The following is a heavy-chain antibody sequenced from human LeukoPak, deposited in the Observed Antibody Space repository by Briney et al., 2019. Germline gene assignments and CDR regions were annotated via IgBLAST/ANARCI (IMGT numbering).Heavy chain of an antibody. Sequence: GRSLRLSCAASGFTFSSYAMHWVRQAPGKGLEWVAVISYDGSNKYYADSVKGRFTISRDNSKNTLYLQMNSLRAEDTAVYYCAAALFRSHPFDYWGQGTLVTVSS. CDR2: ISYDGSNK. CDR1: GFTFSSYA. CDR3: AAALFRSHPFDY. V-gene: IGHV3-30*04. J-gene: IGHJ4*02. D-gene: IGHD2/OR15-2a*01.